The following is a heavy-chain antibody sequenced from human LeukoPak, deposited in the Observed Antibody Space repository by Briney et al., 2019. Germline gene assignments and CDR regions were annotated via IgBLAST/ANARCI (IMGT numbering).Heavy chain of an antibody. D-gene: IGHD4-11*01. CDR1: GGSISSYY. CDR2: IYTSGST. Sequence: SETLSLTCTGSGGSISSYYWSWIRQPAGKGLEWIGRIYTSGSTNYNPSLKSRLTMSVDTSKNQFSLKLSSVTAADTAVYYCARVRTTVTTNWFDPWGQGTLVTVSS. CDR3: ARVRTTVTTNWFDP. V-gene: IGHV4-4*07. J-gene: IGHJ5*02.